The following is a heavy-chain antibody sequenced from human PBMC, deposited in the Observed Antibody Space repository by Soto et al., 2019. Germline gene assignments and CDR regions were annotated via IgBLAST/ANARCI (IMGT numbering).Heavy chain of an antibody. Sequence: QVQLVQSGAEVKKPGSSVKVSCKASGGTFGSYAISWVRQAPGQGLEWMGGIIPITATANYAQKFQGRVTTTSDDDTRSASTQLSSLRSDDSAAYYCARSQGSTTSLEIYYYSGSGMAGWGQGTTVTVSS. CDR3: ARSQGSTTSLEIYYYSGSGMAG. CDR1: GGTFGSYA. D-gene: IGHD2-2*01. J-gene: IGHJ6*01. V-gene: IGHV1-69*01. CDR2: IIPITATA.